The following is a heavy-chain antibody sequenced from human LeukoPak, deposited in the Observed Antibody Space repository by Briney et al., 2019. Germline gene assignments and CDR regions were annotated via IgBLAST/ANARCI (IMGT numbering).Heavy chain of an antibody. J-gene: IGHJ6*03. CDR2: INPDSGGT. CDR3: ARGMVRGIHYYYMDA. D-gene: IGHD3-10*01. Sequence: ASVKVSCKASGYTFTAFYMHWVRQAPGQGLEWMGWINPDSGGTNYAQKFQGRVTMTRDTSITTVYMELSSLRSDDTAVYSCARGMVRGIHYYYMDAWGKGTTVTIPS. V-gene: IGHV1-2*02. CDR1: GYTFTAFY.